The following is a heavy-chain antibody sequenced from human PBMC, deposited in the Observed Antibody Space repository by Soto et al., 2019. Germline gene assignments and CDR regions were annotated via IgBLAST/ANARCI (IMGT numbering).Heavy chain of an antibody. Sequence: GGSLRLSCAASGFTFSSYGMHWVRQAPGKGLEWVAVISYDGSNKYYADSVKGRFTISRENSKNTLYLQMNSLRAEDTAVYYCAKVRGWYYYYYGMDVWGQGTTVTVSS. CDR3: AKVRGWYYYYYGMDV. V-gene: IGHV3-30*18. J-gene: IGHJ6*02. CDR1: GFTFSSYG. CDR2: ISYDGSNK. D-gene: IGHD6-19*01.